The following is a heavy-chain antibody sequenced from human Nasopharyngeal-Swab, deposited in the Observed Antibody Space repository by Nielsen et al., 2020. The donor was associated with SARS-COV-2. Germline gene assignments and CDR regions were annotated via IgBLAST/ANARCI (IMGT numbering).Heavy chain of an antibody. Sequence: GESLKISCKGSGYSFTSYWIGWVRQMSGKGPEWMGIIYPGDSDTRYSPSFQGQVTISADKSISTAYLQWSSLKASDTAMYYCARHGVRGAGGWFYYFDYWGQGTLVTVSS. J-gene: IGHJ4*02. CDR2: IYPGDSDT. D-gene: IGHD6-19*01. CDR3: ARHGVRGAGGWFYYFDY. CDR1: GYSFTSYW. V-gene: IGHV5-51*01.